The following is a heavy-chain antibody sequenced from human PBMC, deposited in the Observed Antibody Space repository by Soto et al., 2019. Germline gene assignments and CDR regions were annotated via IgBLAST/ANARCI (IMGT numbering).Heavy chain of an antibody. CDR1: GFTFSTYD. D-gene: IGHD2-2*03. CDR3: ARWIGSLNYDY. CDR2: IHHDGSNT. Sequence: QVQLVESGGGVVQPGTSLRLSCAASGFTFSTYDMHWVRQAPGKGLEWVASIHHDGSNTYHADTAKGRFTVSKDNSRNTLFLQMDSLRVGDTAVYFCARWIGSLNYDYWGQGTLLIVSS. J-gene: IGHJ4*02. V-gene: IGHV3-33*02.